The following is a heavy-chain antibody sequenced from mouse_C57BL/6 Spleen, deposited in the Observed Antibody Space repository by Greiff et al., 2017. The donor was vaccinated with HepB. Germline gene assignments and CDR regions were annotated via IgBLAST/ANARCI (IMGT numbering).Heavy chain of an antibody. CDR3: ARGDYYGSRRTPLVFDV. CDR2: ISYDGSN. D-gene: IGHD1-1*01. Sequence: EVKLQESGPGLVKPSQSLSLTCSVTGYSITSGYYWNWIRQFPGNKLEWMGYISYDGSNNYNPSLKNRISITRDTSKNQFFLKLNSVTTEDTATYYCARGDYYGSRRTPLVFDVWGTGTTVTVSS. V-gene: IGHV3-6*01. J-gene: IGHJ1*03. CDR1: GYSITSGYY.